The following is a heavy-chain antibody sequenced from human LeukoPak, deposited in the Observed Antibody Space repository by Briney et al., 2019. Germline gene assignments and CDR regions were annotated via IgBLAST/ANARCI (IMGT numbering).Heavy chain of an antibody. D-gene: IGHD6-13*01. Sequence: PGESLRISCKGSGYIFSNYWIGWVRQMPGEGLEWMGIIYSGDSDVRYSPSFQGQVTISADKSISTAYLQWSSLKASDTAMYYCATSPAVVGPKGCWGQGTLVTVSS. CDR3: ATSPAVVGPKGC. CDR2: IYSGDSDV. V-gene: IGHV5-51*01. J-gene: IGHJ1*01. CDR1: GYIFSNYW.